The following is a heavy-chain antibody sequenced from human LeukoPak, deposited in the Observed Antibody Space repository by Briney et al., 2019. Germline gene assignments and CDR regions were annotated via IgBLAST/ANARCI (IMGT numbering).Heavy chain of an antibody. D-gene: IGHD3-22*01. Sequence: ASVKVSCKVSGYTFTSYGISWVRQAPGQGLEWMGWISAYNGNTNYAQKLQGRVTMTTDTSTSTAYMELRSLRSDDTAVYYCARDLVGDSSGYYYARAFDIWGQGTMVTVSS. CDR3: ARDLVGDSSGYYYARAFDI. V-gene: IGHV1-18*01. CDR2: ISAYNGNT. J-gene: IGHJ3*02. CDR1: GYTFTSYG.